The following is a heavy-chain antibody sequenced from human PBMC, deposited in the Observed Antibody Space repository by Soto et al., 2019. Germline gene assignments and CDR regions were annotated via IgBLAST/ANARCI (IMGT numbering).Heavy chain of an antibody. J-gene: IGHJ1*01. CDR2: IWYDGSNK. CDR3: ARDSDYYDCSGPEYFQH. CDR1: GFTFSSYG. Sequence: QVQLVESGGGVVQPGRSLRLSCAASGFTFSSYGMHWVRQAPGKGLEWVAVIWYDGSNKYYADSVKGRFTISRDNSKDTLYLQMNSLRAEDTAVYYCARDSDYYDCSGPEYFQHWGQGTLVTVSS. D-gene: IGHD3-22*01. V-gene: IGHV3-33*01.